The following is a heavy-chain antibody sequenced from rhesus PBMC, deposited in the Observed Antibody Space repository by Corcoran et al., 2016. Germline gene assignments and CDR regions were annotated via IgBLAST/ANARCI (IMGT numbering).Heavy chain of an antibody. Sequence: QVTLKESGPALVKSTQTLTLTCTFSGLSISTTGTGVGWIRPPPGKALEWLATIYWNDSTYYATSLKSRLTISKDTSKNQVVLTMTNMDPVDTATYYCARQYSNAYFELWGQGALVTVSS. CDR2: IYWNDST. CDR1: GLSISTTGTG. CDR3: ARQYSNAYFEL. D-gene: IGHD4-23*01. V-gene: IGHV2-95*01. J-gene: IGHJ1*01.